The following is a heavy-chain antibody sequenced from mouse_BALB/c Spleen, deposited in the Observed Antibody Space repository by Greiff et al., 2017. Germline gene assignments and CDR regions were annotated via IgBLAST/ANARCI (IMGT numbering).Heavy chain of an antibody. CDR2: ISYSGST. D-gene: IGHD2-4*01. CDR1: GYSITSDYA. CDR3: ATYDYLDYYAMDY. J-gene: IGHJ4*01. Sequence: EVQLQESGPGLVKPSQSLSLTCTVTGYSITSDYAWNWIRQFPGNKLEWMGYISYSGSTSYNPSLKSRISITRDTSKNQFFLQLNSVTTEDTATYYCATYDYLDYYAMDYWGQGTSVTVSS. V-gene: IGHV3-2*02.